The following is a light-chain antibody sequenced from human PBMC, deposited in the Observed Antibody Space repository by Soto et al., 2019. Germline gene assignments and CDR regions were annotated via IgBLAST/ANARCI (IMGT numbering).Light chain of an antibody. CDR1: QSISSN. V-gene: IGKV1-39*01. CDR3: QQSYSTPWT. CDR2: AVS. Sequence: DIQMTQSPSSLSASVGDRVTITCRASQSISSNLNWYQQIPGKAPNLLIYAVSNLQSGVPSRFSGSGSGTDFTLTISSLQPEDSATYYCQQSYSTPWTFGQGTKVEIK. J-gene: IGKJ1*01.